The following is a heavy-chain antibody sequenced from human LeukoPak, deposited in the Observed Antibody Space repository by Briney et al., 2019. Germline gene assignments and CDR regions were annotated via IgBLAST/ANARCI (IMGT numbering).Heavy chain of an antibody. Sequence: GSPRPSSAQCVVSGSSDYMCGGRHTQEKGLECGSVIHSGGRKYYTDSVKGQFTNSRDNSKNPLYLQMNSLRAEDTAVYYCARDLKGHDSSGFDYWGQGTLVTVSS. V-gene: IGHV3-53*01. CDR1: VVSGSSDY. J-gene: IGHJ4*02. CDR2: IHSGGRK. D-gene: IGHD3-22*01. CDR3: ARDLKGHDSSGFDY.